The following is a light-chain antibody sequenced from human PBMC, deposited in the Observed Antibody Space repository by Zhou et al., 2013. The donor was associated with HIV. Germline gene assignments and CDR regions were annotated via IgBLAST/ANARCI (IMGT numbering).Light chain of an antibody. J-gene: IGKJ2*01. Sequence: IQMTQSPSTLSASVGDRVTISCRASQSIDSYLAWYQQKPGEAPKLLLFLASNLESGVPPRFSGSGSGTDFTLTISSLQPEDFATYYCQQYIRFPYTFGQGTKLEIK. CDR1: QSIDSY. CDR2: LAS. V-gene: IGKV1-5*03. CDR3: QQYIRFPYT.